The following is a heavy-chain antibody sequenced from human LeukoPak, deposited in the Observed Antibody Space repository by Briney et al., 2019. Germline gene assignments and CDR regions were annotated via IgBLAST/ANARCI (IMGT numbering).Heavy chain of an antibody. Sequence: PGGSLRLSCGVSGITLSNYAMSWARQAPGKGLECVAGLSGSAGGTTYADSVKGRFTISRDNSKNTLFLQMDRLRAEDTAVYFCAKRGVVVRVFLVGFHREAYYFDSWGQGAQVTVSS. V-gene: IGHV3-23*01. D-gene: IGHD3-16*02. CDR3: AKRGVVVRVFLVGFHREAYYFDS. CDR2: LSGSAGGT. CDR1: GITLSNYA. J-gene: IGHJ4*02.